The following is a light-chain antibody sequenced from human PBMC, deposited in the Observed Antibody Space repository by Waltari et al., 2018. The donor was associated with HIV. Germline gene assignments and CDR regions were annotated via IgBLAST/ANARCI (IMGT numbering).Light chain of an antibody. CDR3: QQSDSTMYT. CDR2: AAS. J-gene: IGKJ2*01. Sequence: DIQMTQSPSSLSASVGDRVTITCRASQSISSYLNWYQQKPGKAPKLLIYAASSLQIGVPSRFSGSGSGTDFTLTINSLQPEDFATYYCQQSDSTMYTFGRGTKLEIK. CDR1: QSISSY. V-gene: IGKV1-39*01.